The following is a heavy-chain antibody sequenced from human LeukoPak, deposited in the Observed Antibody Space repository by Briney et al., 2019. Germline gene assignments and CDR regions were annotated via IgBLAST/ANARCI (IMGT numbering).Heavy chain of an antibody. J-gene: IGHJ5*02. CDR3: ARVGRNRDYGDYVRWFDP. CDR1: GGTFSSYA. CDR2: IIPIFGTA. D-gene: IGHD4-17*01. V-gene: IGHV1-69*06. Sequence: SVKVSCKASGGTFSSYAISWVRQAPGQGLEWMGRIIPIFGTANYAQKFQGRGTISSDKSTSTAYMELSSLGSEDTAVYYCARVGRNRDYGDYVRWFDPWGQGTLVTVSS.